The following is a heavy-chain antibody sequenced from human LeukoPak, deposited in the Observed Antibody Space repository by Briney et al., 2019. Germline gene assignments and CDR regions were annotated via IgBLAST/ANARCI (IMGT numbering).Heavy chain of an antibody. D-gene: IGHD6-19*01. CDR1: GFTFSSYG. V-gene: IGHV3-23*01. J-gene: IGHJ4*02. CDR3: ASLGEQWLVQYLHY. CDR2: ISGSGGST. Sequence: GGSLRLSCAASGFTFSSYGMSWVRQAPGKGLEWVSAISGSGGSTYYTDSVKGRFTISRDNSKNTLYLQMNSLRAEDTAVYYCASLGEQWLVQYLHYWGQGTLVTVSS.